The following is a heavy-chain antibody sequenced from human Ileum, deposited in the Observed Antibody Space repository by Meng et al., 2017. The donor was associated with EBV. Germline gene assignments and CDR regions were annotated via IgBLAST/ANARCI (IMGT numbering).Heavy chain of an antibody. Sequence: QVQLQESGPGLVKPSETLSLTCSVSGGSVSSGGNYWSWIRQPPGKGLEWIGYIYNSGSTNYNPSLKSRVTISVDTSKNQFSLKLSSVTAADTALYYCARDGYSSGSDWGQGTLVTVSS. J-gene: IGHJ4*02. D-gene: IGHD6-19*01. CDR2: IYNSGST. CDR3: ARDGYSSGSD. V-gene: IGHV4-61*08. CDR1: GGSVSSGGNY.